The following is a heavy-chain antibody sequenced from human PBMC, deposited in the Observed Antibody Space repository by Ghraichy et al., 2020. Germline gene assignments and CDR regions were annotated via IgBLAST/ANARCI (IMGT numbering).Heavy chain of an antibody. V-gene: IGHV3-30*18. Sequence: GGSLRLSCAASGFTFSSYGMHWVRQAPGKGLEWVAVISYDGSNKYYADSVKGRFTISRDNSKNTLYLQMNSLRAEDTAVYYCAKGDRFLEWLFSFDYWGQGTLVTVSS. CDR3: AKGDRFLEWLFSFDY. J-gene: IGHJ4*02. CDR1: GFTFSSYG. CDR2: ISYDGSNK. D-gene: IGHD3-3*01.